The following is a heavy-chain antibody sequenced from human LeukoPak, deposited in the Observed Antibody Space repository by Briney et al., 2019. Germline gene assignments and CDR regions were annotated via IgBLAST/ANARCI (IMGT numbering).Heavy chain of an antibody. Sequence: ASVKVSCKASGYTFSGYYIHWVRQAPGQGLEWMGWINPNSGGTKYAQKFQGRVTMTRDTSTSTVYMELSRLRSDDTAVYYCAREGGGDYYYYYMDVWGKGTTVTVSS. D-gene: IGHD3-16*01. CDR1: GYTFSGYY. CDR3: AREGGGDYYYYYMDV. CDR2: INPNSGGT. J-gene: IGHJ6*03. V-gene: IGHV1-2*02.